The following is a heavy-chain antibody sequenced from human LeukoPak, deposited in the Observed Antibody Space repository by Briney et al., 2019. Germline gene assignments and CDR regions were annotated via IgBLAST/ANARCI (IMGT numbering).Heavy chain of an antibody. D-gene: IGHD2-15*01. CDR3: TTGDCSGGSCYWGIDAFDI. V-gene: IGHV3-74*01. CDR2: IKSDGSTT. J-gene: IGHJ3*02. CDR1: GFTFSSYW. Sequence: PGGSLRLSCAASGFTFSSYWMHWVRQAPGKGLVWVSRIKSDGSTTTYADSVTGRFTISRDNAKNTVYLQMNSLKTEDTAVYYCTTGDCSGGSCYWGIDAFDIWGQGTMVTVSS.